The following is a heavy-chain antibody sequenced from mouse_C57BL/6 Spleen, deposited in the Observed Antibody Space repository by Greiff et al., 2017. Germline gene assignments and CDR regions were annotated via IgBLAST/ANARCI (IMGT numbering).Heavy chain of an antibody. J-gene: IGHJ4*01. V-gene: IGHV1-81*01. Sequence: QFQLQQSGAELARPGASVKLSCKASGYTFTSYGISWVKQRPGQGLEWIGELYPRSGNTYYNEKFKGKATLTADKSSSTAYMELRSLTSEDSAVYFCARWITTVVLRGDYWGQGTSVTVSS. CDR2: LYPRSGNT. CDR3: ARWITTVVLRGDY. CDR1: GYTFTSYG. D-gene: IGHD1-1*01.